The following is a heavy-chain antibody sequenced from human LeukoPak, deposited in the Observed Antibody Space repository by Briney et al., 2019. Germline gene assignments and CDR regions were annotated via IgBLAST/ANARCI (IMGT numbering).Heavy chain of an antibody. V-gene: IGHV4-39*07. CDR3: ARRVRGYNSYYFDY. Sequence: PSETLSLTCTVSGGSISSGSYYWSWIRQPAGKGLEWIGSIYHSGSTYYNPSLKSRVTISVDTSKNQFSLKLSSVTAADTAVYYCARRVRGYNSYYFDYWGQGTLVTVPS. D-gene: IGHD5-24*01. J-gene: IGHJ4*02. CDR2: IYHSGST. CDR1: GGSISSGSYY.